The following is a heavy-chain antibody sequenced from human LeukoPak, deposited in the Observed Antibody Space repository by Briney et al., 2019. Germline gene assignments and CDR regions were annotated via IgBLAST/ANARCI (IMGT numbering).Heavy chain of an antibody. D-gene: IGHD4-17*01. CDR1: GFTFSSYA. J-gene: IGHJ5*02. CDR3: AKAPPGDYSAGWFDP. Sequence: GGSLRLSCAPSGFTFSSYAISWVRQAPGKGLEWVSAISGSGVSTYYADSVKGRFTISRDNSKTAMYLQMNSLRAEETAVYYCAKAPPGDYSAGWFDPWGQGTLVTVSS. V-gene: IGHV3-23*01. CDR2: ISGSGVST.